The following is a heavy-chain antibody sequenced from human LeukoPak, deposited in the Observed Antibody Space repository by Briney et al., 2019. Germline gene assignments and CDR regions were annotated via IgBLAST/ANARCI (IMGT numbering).Heavy chain of an antibody. CDR1: GGSISSDDNY. V-gene: IGHV4-30-4*01. CDR2: ITYSGST. CDR3: ARGGVGGYDYFDS. Sequence: KPSQTLSLTCTVSGGSISSDDNYWSWIRQPPGKGLEWIGHITYSGSTDYSPSLRSRVTMSVDTSKNQFSLKLNSVTAAETAMYFCARGGVGGYDYFDSWGQGTLVAVSS. J-gene: IGHJ4*02. D-gene: IGHD5-12*01.